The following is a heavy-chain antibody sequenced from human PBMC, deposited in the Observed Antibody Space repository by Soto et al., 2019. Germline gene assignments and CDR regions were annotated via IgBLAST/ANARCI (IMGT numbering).Heavy chain of an antibody. V-gene: IGHV3-33*05. D-gene: IGHD3-22*01. CDR3: ARGLDYDSSGYYLDF. CDR1: GFTFSTYG. CDR2: IQYHGINK. Sequence: LRLSCAASGFTFSTYGMHWVRQAPGKGLEWVAFIQYHGINKDYADSVKGRFTISRDNSRNTLYLQMNSLRAEDTAVYYCARGLDYDSSGYYLDFWGQGALVTVSS. J-gene: IGHJ4*02.